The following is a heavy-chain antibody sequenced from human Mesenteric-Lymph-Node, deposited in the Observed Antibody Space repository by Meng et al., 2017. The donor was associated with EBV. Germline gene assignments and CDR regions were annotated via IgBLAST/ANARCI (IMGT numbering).Heavy chain of an antibody. Sequence: VQVLESGGGLVQPGGSLRLSCAASGFTFSSHSMSWVRQAPGKGLEWVSAITGNGGNTYYADSVKGRLTISRDNSKNTVYLQMNSLRAEDTAVYYCARLTDYWGQGTLVTVSS. CDR1: GFTFSSHS. D-gene: IGHD3-9*01. J-gene: IGHJ4*02. V-gene: IGHV3-23*01. CDR2: ITGNGGNT. CDR3: ARLTDY.